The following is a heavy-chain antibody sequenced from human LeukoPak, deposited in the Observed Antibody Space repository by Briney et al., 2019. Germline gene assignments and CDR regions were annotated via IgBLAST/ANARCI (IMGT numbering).Heavy chain of an antibody. J-gene: IGHJ5*01. D-gene: IGHD2-2*01. CDR2: ISASGGTT. Sequence: GGSLTLSCAASGFTFNNYAMSWVRQAPGKGLEWVSAISASGGTTYYADSVKGRFTISRDNSENTLFLQMNSLRAEDTAVYYCAKEPREYCSSTSCPNWFDSWGQGTLVSVCS. CDR1: GFTFNNYA. CDR3: AKEPREYCSSTSCPNWFDS. V-gene: IGHV3-23*01.